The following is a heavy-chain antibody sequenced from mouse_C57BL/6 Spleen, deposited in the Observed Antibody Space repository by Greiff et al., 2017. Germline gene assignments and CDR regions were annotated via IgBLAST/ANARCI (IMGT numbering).Heavy chain of an antibody. Sequence: QVQLKESGAELVKPGASVKISCKASGYAFSSYWMNWVKQRPGKGLEWIGQIYPGDGDTNYNGKFKGKATLTADKSSSTAYMQLSSLTSEDSAVYFCASALLLRFDYWGQGTTLTVSS. CDR3: ASALLLRFDY. J-gene: IGHJ2*01. D-gene: IGHD1-1*01. CDR2: IYPGDGDT. CDR1: GYAFSSYW. V-gene: IGHV1-80*01.